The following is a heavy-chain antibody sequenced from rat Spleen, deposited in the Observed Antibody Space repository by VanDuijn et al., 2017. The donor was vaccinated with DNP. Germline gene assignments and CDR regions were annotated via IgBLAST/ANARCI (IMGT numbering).Heavy chain of an antibody. CDR3: ARGNDGYYPNWYFDF. V-gene: IGHV3-1*01. CDR1: GYSITSHY. CDR2: ISYSGRA. J-gene: IGHJ1*01. D-gene: IGHD1-12*03. Sequence: EVQLQESGPGLVKPSQSLSLTCSVTGYSITSHYWGWIRKFPGNKMEWIGHISYSGRATYNPSLKSRISITRDTSKNQFFLQLNSVTTEDTATYYCARGNDGYYPNWYFDFWGPGTMVTVSS.